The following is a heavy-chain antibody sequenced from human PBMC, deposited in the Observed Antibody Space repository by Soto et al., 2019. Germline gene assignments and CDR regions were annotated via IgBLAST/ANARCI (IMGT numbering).Heavy chain of an antibody. Sequence: QVQLVQSGAEVKKPESSVKVSCTTSGGTISSFAINWVRQSPGQGLEWMGGIVHIDGSTNYAEKFQGRVTISAAASTTPVYMDLSSMRSEDTAVYCCARSFTQSRRGGVAFDSWGQGTLLSVSP. D-gene: IGHD1-26*01. CDR3: ARSFTQSRRGGVAFDS. J-gene: IGHJ4*02. CDR2: IVHIDGST. CDR1: GGTISSFA. V-gene: IGHV1-69*01.